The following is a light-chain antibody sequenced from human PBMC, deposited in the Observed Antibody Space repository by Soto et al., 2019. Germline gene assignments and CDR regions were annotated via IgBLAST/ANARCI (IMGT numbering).Light chain of an antibody. J-gene: IGKJ4*01. Sequence: DVVMTQSPLSLPVTLGQPASISCRSSQSLVYSDGNTYLNWFQQRPGQSPMRLIYKVSNWASGVTDRFSGIVSGTYFTMKISRVEVEDVGVYCGMEGKHWPPLNFGGGTKVEIK. CDR1: QSLVYSDGNTY. CDR2: KVS. V-gene: IGKV2D-30*01. CDR3: MEGKHWPPLN.